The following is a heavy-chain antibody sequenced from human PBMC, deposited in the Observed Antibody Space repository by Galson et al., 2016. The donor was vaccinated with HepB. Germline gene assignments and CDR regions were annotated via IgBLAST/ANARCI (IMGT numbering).Heavy chain of an antibody. CDR3: AKHDDGGGYHWIDY. Sequence: SLRLSCAASGFTFSSYRMNWVRQAPGKRPEWLSYIGYSNSTVYYAHSVKGRFTISRDDSKNTLFLQMSGLRDEDTATYCCAKHDDGGGYHWIDYWGQGTLVTVSS. V-gene: IGHV3-48*02. J-gene: IGHJ4*02. CDR2: IGYSNSTV. CDR1: GFTFSSYR. D-gene: IGHD3-22*01.